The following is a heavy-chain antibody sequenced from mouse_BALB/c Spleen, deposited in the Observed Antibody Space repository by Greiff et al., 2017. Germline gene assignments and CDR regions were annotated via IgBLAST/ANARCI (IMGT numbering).Heavy chain of an antibody. CDR3: ARDARSYYRYEAWFAY. D-gene: IGHD2-14*01. CDR1: GFTFSDFY. V-gene: IGHV7-1*02. CDR2: SRNKANDYTT. Sequence: EVKLVESGGGLVQPGGSLRLSCATSGFTFSDFYMEWVRQPPGKRLEWIAASRNKANDYTTEYSASVKGRFIVSRDTSQSILYLQMNALRAEDTASYYCARDARSYYRYEAWFAYWGQGTLVTVSA. J-gene: IGHJ3*01.